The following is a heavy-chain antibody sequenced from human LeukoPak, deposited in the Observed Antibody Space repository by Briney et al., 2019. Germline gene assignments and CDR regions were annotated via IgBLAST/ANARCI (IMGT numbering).Heavy chain of an antibody. CDR3: ARRTYSGTYYYFDY. D-gene: IGHD1-26*01. CDR1: GFSISTYW. CDR2: INSDGSTT. Sequence: PGGSLTLSCAASGFSISTYWMQWVRQAPGKRLVWVSRINSDGSTTSYADSVKGRFTISRDNAKNTLYLQMNSLRAEDTAVYYCARRTYSGTYYYFDYWGQGTLVTVSS. J-gene: IGHJ4*02. V-gene: IGHV3-74*01.